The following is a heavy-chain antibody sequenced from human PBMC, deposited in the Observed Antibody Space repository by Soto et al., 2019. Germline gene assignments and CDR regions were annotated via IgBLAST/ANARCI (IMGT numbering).Heavy chain of an antibody. CDR2: IIPIFGTA. J-gene: IGHJ4*02. CDR1: GGTFSSYA. Sequence: EASVKVSCKASGGTFSSYAISWVRQAPGQGLEWMGGIIPIFGTANYAQKFQGRVTITADKSTSTAYMELSSLRSEDTAVYYCARGRSGPYYDFWSGSEPFDYWGQGTLVTVSS. CDR3: ARGRSGPYYDFWSGSEPFDY. D-gene: IGHD3-3*01. V-gene: IGHV1-69*06.